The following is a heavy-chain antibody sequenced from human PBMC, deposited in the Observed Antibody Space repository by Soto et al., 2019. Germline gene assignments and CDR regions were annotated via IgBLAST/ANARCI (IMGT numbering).Heavy chain of an antibody. D-gene: IGHD3-10*01. CDR3: ARGRASGSYYLLDY. J-gene: IGHJ4*02. CDR1: GNTFTSYD. Sequence: ASVKVSCKASGNTFTSYDINWVRQATGHGLEWMGWINPNSGNIGYAQKFQGRVTMTRDTAIRPAYMEVSRLRSDDTAVYYCARGRASGSYYLLDYWGQGTLVTVCS. V-gene: IGHV1-8*01. CDR2: INPNSGNI.